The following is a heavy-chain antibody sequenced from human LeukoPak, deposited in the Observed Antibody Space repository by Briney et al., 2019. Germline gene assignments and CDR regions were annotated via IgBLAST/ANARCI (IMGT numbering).Heavy chain of an antibody. V-gene: IGHV4-4*09. CDR1: GGSISSYY. J-gene: IGHJ3*02. CDR3: ARHSPRPYCSSTSCLSKRAFDI. Sequence: SETLSLTCTVSGGSISSYYWSWIRQPPGKGLEWIGYIYTSGSTNYNPSLKSRVTISVDTSKNQFSLKLSSVTAADTAVYYCARHSPRPYCSSTSCLSKRAFDIWGQGTMVTVSS. D-gene: IGHD2-2*01. CDR2: IYTSGST.